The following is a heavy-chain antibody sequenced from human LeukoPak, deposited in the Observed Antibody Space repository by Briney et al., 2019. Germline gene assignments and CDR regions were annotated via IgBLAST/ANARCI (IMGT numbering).Heavy chain of an antibody. V-gene: IGHV4-31*03. D-gene: IGHD2-2*01. CDR2: IYYNGQT. J-gene: IGHJ4*02. Sequence: PSQTLSLTCTVSGGSISSAGYYWSWIRQHPGKGLEWIGYIYYNGQTYYNPSLKSRLTLSVDMSDNQFSLKVTSVTAADTAVYYCARGEEYVYYFDYWGQGSLVTVSS. CDR1: GGSISSAGYY. CDR3: ARGEEYVYYFDY.